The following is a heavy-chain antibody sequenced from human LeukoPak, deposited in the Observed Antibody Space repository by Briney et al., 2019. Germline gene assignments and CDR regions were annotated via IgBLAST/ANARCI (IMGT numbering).Heavy chain of an antibody. CDR3: ARESNYDTSHDY. CDR1: GGSFSGYS. J-gene: IGHJ4*02. CDR2: INHSAST. Sequence: SETLSLTCGVYGGSFSGYSWNWIRQPPGKGLEWIGEINHSASTDYNPSLKTRVTISEDTSKKQFSLKLNSVTAADTAVYYCARESNYDTSHDYWGQGTLVTVSS. V-gene: IGHV4-34*01. D-gene: IGHD3-9*01.